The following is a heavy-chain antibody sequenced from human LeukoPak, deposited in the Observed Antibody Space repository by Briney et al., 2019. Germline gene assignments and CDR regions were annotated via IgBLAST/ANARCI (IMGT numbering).Heavy chain of an antibody. J-gene: IGHJ1*01. V-gene: IGHV1-2*02. Sequence: ASVKVSCKASGYTFTGYYMHWVRQAPGQGLEWMGWINPNSGGTNYAQKFQGRVTMTTDTSTSTAYMELRSLRSDDTTVYYCARDQGPYSSSGAEYFQHWGQGTLVTVSS. CDR1: GYTFTGYY. CDR2: INPNSGGT. D-gene: IGHD6-6*01. CDR3: ARDQGPYSSSGAEYFQH.